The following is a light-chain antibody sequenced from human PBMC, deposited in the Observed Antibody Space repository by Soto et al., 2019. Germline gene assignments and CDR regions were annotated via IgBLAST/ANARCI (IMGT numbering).Light chain of an antibody. J-gene: IGLJ3*02. V-gene: IGLV2-14*01. CDR3: SSYTRSNTLVV. CDR1: SSDVGGYNY. Sequence: QSALTQPASVSGSPGQSITISCTGTSSDVGGYNYVSWYQQDPGKAPKLIIYEVSNRPSGVSNRFSGSKSGNTASLTISGLQAEDEANYYCSSYTRSNTLVVFGGGTKVTVL. CDR2: EVS.